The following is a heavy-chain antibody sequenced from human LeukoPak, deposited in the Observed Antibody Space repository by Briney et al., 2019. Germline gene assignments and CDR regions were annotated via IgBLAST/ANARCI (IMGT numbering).Heavy chain of an antibody. Sequence: ASVKVSCKASGYTFTGYYMHWVRQATGQGLEWMGWMNPNSGNTGYAQKFQGRVTMTRNTSISTAYMELSSLRSEDTAVYYCARVGETYYYDSSGYYLVYWGQGTLVTVSS. V-gene: IGHV1-8*02. J-gene: IGHJ4*02. CDR2: MNPNSGNT. CDR1: GYTFTGYY. CDR3: ARVGETYYYDSSGYYLVY. D-gene: IGHD3-22*01.